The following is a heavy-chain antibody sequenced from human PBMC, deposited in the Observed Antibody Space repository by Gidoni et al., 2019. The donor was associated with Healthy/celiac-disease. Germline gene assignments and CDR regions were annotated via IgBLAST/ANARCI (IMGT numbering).Heavy chain of an antibody. Sequence: QVQLVQSGAEVKKPGASVKVSCKASANTFTSYDINWVRQATGQGLEWMGWMNPNSGDTGYAQKFQGRVTMTRNTSISTTYMELSSLRYEDTAVYYCARGLRWFGELFFGGQGTLVTVSS. CDR3: ARGLRWFGELFF. CDR2: MNPNSGDT. CDR1: ANTFTSYD. D-gene: IGHD3-10*01. V-gene: IGHV1-8*01. J-gene: IGHJ4*02.